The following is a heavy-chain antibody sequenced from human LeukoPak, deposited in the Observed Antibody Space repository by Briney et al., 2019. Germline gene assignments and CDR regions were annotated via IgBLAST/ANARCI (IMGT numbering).Heavy chain of an antibody. Sequence: ASVKVSCKASGYTFTGYYMHWVRQAPGQGLEWMGWINPNSGGTNYAQKFQGRVTMTRDTSISTAYMELSRLRSDDTAVYYCARGAPRYSGYDLSPFWGQGTLVTVSS. J-gene: IGHJ4*02. CDR3: ARGAPRYSGYDLSPF. CDR2: INPNSGGT. D-gene: IGHD5-12*01. V-gene: IGHV1-2*02. CDR1: GYTFTGYY.